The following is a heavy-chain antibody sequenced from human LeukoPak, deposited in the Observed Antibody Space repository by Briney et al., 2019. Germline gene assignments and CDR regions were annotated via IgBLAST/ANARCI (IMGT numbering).Heavy chain of an antibody. CDR2: IIPIFGTA. CDR1: GYTFTSYC. Sequence: GASVKVSCKASGYTFTSYCIRWVRQAPGQGLEWMGGIIPIFGTANYAQKFQGRVTITADKSTSTAYMELSSLRSEDTAVYDCARVDTAMDRLYYFDYWGQGTLVTVSS. J-gene: IGHJ4*02. D-gene: IGHD5-18*01. CDR3: ARVDTAMDRLYYFDY. V-gene: IGHV1-69*06.